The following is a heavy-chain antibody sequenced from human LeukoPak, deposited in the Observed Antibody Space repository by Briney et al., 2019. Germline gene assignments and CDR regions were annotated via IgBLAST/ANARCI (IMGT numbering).Heavy chain of an antibody. Sequence: GGSLRLPCTVSGFTVSSNSMSWVRQAPGKGLEWVSFIYSDNTHYADSVKGRFTISRDNAKNSLYLQMNSLRAEDTAVYYCARSFDNYYYYYMDVWGKGTTVTISS. D-gene: IGHD3-10*01. J-gene: IGHJ6*03. V-gene: IGHV3-53*01. CDR3: ARSFDNYYYYYMDV. CDR2: IYSDNT. CDR1: GFTVSSNS.